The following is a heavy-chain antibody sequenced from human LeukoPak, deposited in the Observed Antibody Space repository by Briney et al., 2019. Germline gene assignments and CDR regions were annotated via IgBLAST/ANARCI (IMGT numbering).Heavy chain of an antibody. CDR3: ARGANYFDY. Sequence: SETLSLTCTVSGASISSYYWTWIGQPPGKGLEWIGYMYYSGSTNYNPSLKSRVTISLDTSKKQFSLKLTSGTAADTAVYYCARGANYFDYWGQGTLVTVSS. J-gene: IGHJ4*02. CDR2: MYYSGST. CDR1: GASISSYY. V-gene: IGHV4-59*01.